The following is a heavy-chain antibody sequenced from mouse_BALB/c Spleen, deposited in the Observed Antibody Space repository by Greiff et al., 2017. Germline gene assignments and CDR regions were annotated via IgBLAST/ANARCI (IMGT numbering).Heavy chain of an antibody. J-gene: IGHJ4*01. D-gene: IGHD2-4*01. CDR1: GFTFTDYY. V-gene: IGHV7-3*02. CDR3: ARDIYYYDYVYAMDY. CDR2: IRNKANGYTT. Sequence: EVQLVESGGGLVQPGGSLRLSCATSGFTFTDYYMSWVRQPPGKALEWLGFIRNKANGYTTEYSASVKGRFTISRDNSQSILYLQMNTLRAEDSATYYCARDIYYYDYVYAMDYWGQGTSVTVSS.